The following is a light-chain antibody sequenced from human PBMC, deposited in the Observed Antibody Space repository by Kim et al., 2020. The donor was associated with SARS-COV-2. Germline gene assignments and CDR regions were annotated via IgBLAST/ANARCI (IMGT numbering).Light chain of an antibody. CDR1: SSDVGGYNY. Sequence: QSALTQPASVSGSPGQSITISCTGTSSDVGGYNYVSWYQQHPGKAPKLMIYDVSNRPSGVSNRFSGSKSGKTASLTISGLQAEDEADYYCSSYTSSSTPLFGGGTQLTVL. J-gene: IGLJ2*01. V-gene: IGLV2-14*03. CDR2: DVS. CDR3: SSYTSSSTPL.